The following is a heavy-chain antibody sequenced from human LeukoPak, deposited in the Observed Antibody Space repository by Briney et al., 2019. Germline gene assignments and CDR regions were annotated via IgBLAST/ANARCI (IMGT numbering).Heavy chain of an antibody. D-gene: IGHD2-21*02. J-gene: IGHJ4*02. CDR1: GYTFTGYY. V-gene: IGHV1-2*02. CDR3: ARAILVTASSFDY. CDR2: INPNSGGT. Sequence: ASVKVSCKASGYTFTGYYMHGVRQAPGQGLEWMGWINPNSGGTNYAQKFQGRVTMTRDTSISTAYMELSRLRSDDTAVYYCARAILVTASSFDYWGQGTLVTVSS.